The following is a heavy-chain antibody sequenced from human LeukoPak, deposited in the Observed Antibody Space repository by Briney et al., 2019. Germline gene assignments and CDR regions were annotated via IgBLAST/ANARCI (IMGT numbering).Heavy chain of an antibody. J-gene: IGHJ4*02. V-gene: IGHV1-3*01. CDR2: INAGNGNT. D-gene: IGHD6-19*01. CDR1: GYTFTSYA. CDR3: ARDGRAVAAEMNDY. Sequence: ASVKVSCKASGYTFTSYAMHWVRQAPGQRLEWMGWINAGNGNTKYSQKLQGRVTMTTDTSTSTAYMELRSLRSDDTAVYYCARDGRAVAAEMNDYWGQGTLVTVSS.